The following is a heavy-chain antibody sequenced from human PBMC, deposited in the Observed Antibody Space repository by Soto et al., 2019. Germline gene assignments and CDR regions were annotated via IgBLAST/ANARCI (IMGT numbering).Heavy chain of an antibody. Sequence: PSETLSLTCTVSGGSISSGGYYWSWIRQHPGKGLEWIGYIYYSGSTYYNPSLKSRVTISVDTSKNQFSLKLSSVTAADTAVYYCASGITGTTWAFDYWGQGTLVTVSS. CDR3: ASGITGTTWAFDY. CDR2: IYYSGST. J-gene: IGHJ4*02. D-gene: IGHD1-20*01. V-gene: IGHV4-31*03. CDR1: GGSISSGGYY.